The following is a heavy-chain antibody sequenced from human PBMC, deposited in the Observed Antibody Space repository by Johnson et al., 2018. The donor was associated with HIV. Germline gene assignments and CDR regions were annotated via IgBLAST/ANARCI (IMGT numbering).Heavy chain of an antibody. CDR3: AKVYSSSVPAPGI. J-gene: IGHJ3*02. CDR1: EFTVSSNY. CDR2: ISYDGSNR. V-gene: IGHV3-30*18. D-gene: IGHD6-6*01. Sequence: QVQLVESGGGVVQPGRSLRLSCAASEFTVSSNYMSWVRQAPGKGLEWVAVISYDGSNRYYADSVKGRFTISRDNSKNTLYLQMNSLRAEDTAVYYCAKVYSSSVPAPGIWGQGTMVTVSS.